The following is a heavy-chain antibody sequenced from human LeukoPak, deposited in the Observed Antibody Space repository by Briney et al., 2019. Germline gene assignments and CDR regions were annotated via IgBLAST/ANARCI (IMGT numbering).Heavy chain of an antibody. CDR1: GLSFSNHW. Sequence: GGSLRLSCAASGLSFSNHWVSWVRQAPGKGLEWVANIKQDGSEKYYVDSVKGRFTSSRDNAKNSLYLQMDSLRAEDTAVYYCARDDCTNGVCCFDYWGQGTLVTVSS. CDR2: IKQDGSEK. D-gene: IGHD2-8*01. CDR3: ARDDCTNGVCCFDY. J-gene: IGHJ4*02. V-gene: IGHV3-7*01.